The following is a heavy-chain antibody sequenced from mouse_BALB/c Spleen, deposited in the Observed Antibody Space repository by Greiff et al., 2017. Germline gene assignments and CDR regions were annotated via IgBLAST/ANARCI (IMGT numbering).Heavy chain of an antibody. V-gene: IGHV14-3*02. J-gene: IGHJ2*01. CDR2: IDPANGNT. Sequence: VQLQQSGAELVKPGASVKLSCTASGFNIKDTYMHWVKQRPEQGLEWIGRIDPANGNTKYDPKFQGKATITADTSSNTAYLQLSSLTSEDTAVYYCATSGDGTGDYFDYWGQGTTLTGAS. D-gene: IGHD1-3*01. CDR1: GFNIKDTY. CDR3: ATSGDGTGDYFDY.